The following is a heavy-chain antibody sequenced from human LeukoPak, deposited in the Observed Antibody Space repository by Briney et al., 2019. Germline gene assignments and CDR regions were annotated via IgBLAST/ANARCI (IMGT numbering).Heavy chain of an antibody. CDR3: AREGRGGHNFDY. V-gene: IGHV4-34*01. CDR1: DESFSGYY. J-gene: IGHJ4*02. CDR2: INYSGST. D-gene: IGHD2-15*01. Sequence: PSETLSLTCAVSDESFSGYYWNWIRQPPGRGLEWIGEINYSGSTQYHPSLKSRVSMSVDKSKKQVSLKLSSVTVADTAVYYCAREGRGGHNFDYWGRGTLAIVSS.